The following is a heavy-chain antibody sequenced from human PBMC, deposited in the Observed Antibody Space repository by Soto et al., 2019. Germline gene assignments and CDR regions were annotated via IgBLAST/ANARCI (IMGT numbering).Heavy chain of an antibody. D-gene: IGHD6-13*01. CDR2: IWYDGSNK. J-gene: IGHJ2*01. CDR1: GFTFSSYG. CDR3: AGSSSSWYKVHAWYFDL. Sequence: QVQLVESGGGVVQPGRSLRLSCAASGFTFSSYGMHWVRQAPGKGLEWVAVIWYDGSNKYYADSVKGRFTISRDNSKNTLYLQMNSLSAEDTAVYYCAGSSSSWYKVHAWYFDLWGRGTLVTVSS. V-gene: IGHV3-33*01.